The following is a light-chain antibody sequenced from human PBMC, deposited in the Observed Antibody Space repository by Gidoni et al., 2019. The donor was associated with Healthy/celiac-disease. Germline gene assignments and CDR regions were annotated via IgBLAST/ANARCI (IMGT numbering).Light chain of an antibody. Sequence: DSQMTQSPSSLSASVGDRLTITCLASQRISSYLNWYQQKPGKAPNLLIYAASSLQSGVPSRFSGSGSGTDFTLTISSLQTEDLATYFCQQNYNNPRTFGQGTKVEIK. V-gene: IGKV1-39*01. CDR2: AAS. CDR1: QRISSY. J-gene: IGKJ1*01. CDR3: QQNYNNPRT.